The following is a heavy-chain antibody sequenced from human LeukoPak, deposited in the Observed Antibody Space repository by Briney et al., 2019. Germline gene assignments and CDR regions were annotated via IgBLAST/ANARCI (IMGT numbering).Heavy chain of an antibody. V-gene: IGHV1-46*01. CDR3: ATDYWVGATNYFDY. CDR2: INPSGGST. Sequence: GASVKVSCKASGYTFTSYYMHWVRQAPGQGLEWMGIINPSGGSTIYAQKFQGRVTMTEDTSTDTAYMELSSLRSEDTAVYYCATDYWVGATNYFDYWGQGTLVTVSS. J-gene: IGHJ4*02. CDR1: GYTFTSYY. D-gene: IGHD1-26*01.